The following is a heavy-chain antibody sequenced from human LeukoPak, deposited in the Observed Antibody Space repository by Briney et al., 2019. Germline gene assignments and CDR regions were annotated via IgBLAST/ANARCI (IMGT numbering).Heavy chain of an antibody. V-gene: IGHV4-34*01. CDR1: GGSFSGYY. Sequence: SETLSLTCAVYGGSFSGYYWSWIRQPPGKGLEWIGEINHSGSTNYNPSLKSRVTISVDTSKNQFSLKLSSVTAADTAVYYCARGGLGYCSSTSCRNWFDPWGQGTPVTVSS. CDR2: INHSGST. CDR3: ARGGLGYCSSTSCRNWFDP. J-gene: IGHJ5*02. D-gene: IGHD2-2*01.